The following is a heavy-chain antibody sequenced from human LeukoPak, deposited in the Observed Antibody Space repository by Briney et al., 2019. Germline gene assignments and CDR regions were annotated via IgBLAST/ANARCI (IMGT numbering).Heavy chain of an antibody. CDR1: GFTFTTYS. J-gene: IGHJ4*02. Sequence: GGSLRLSCAASGFTFTTYSMNWVRQAPGTGLEWLSYISSSSTNMDYADSVKGRFTITRDNARNSLYLHMNSLRAEDTAVYYCARGRNYGEGDYWGQGTLVTVSS. CDR2: ISSSSTNM. D-gene: IGHD4-17*01. CDR3: ARGRNYGEGDY. V-gene: IGHV3-48*01.